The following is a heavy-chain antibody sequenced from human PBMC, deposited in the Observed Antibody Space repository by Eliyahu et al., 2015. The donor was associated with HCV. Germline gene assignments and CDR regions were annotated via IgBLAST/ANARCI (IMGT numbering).Heavy chain of an antibody. CDR2: ISGSGGST. D-gene: IGHD6-19*01. V-gene: IGHV3-23*01. J-gene: IGHJ4*02. Sequence: EVQLLESGGGLVQPGGSLRLSCAASGFTFXSYXMSWVRQAPGKGLEWVSXISGSGGSTYYAXSVKGRFTISRDNSKNTLYLQMNSLRAEDTAVYYCAKDGRRGALAVAGMVDYWGQGTLVTVSS. CDR1: GFTFXSYX. CDR3: AKDGRRGALAVAGMVDY.